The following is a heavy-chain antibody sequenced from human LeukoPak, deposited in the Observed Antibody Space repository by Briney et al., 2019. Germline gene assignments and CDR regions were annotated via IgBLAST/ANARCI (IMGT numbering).Heavy chain of an antibody. CDR3: ARDSSGWTYYFDY. Sequence: GGSLRLSCAASGFTFSSYWMSWVRQAPGKGLEWVANIKQDGSEKYYVDSVKGRFTIPRDNAKNSLYLQMNSLRAEDTAVYYCARDSSGWTYYFDYWGQGTLVTVSS. V-gene: IGHV3-7*01. CDR1: GFTFSSYW. J-gene: IGHJ4*02. CDR2: IKQDGSEK. D-gene: IGHD6-19*01.